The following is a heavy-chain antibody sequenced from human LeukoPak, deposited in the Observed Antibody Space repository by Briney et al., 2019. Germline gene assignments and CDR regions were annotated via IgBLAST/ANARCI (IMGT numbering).Heavy chain of an antibody. J-gene: IGHJ3*02. CDR3: ARRRSAFLYGDGAFDI. Sequence: SETLSLICTVSGGSLTNYFWSWIRQPPGKGLEWIGYIYYNGNADYNPSLESRVTMSVDTSMNHFSLELASVTSADTAVYYCARRRSAFLYGDGAFDIWGQGTKVSISS. D-gene: IGHD2-8*01. CDR1: GGSLTNYF. CDR2: IYYNGNA. V-gene: IGHV4-59*01.